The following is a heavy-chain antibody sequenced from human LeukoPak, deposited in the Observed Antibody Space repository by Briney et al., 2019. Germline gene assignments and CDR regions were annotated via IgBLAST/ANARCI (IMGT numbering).Heavy chain of an antibody. J-gene: IGHJ4*02. CDR1: GFTFDDYA. V-gene: IGHV3-9*01. CDR3: AVYCSSTSCYRRGDY. Sequence: PGGSLRLSCTASGFTFDDYAMHWVRQAPGKGLEWVSGISWHSGSIGYADSVKGRFTISRDNAKNSLYLQMNSLRAEDTAVYYCAVYCSSTSCYRRGDYWGQGTLVTVSS. D-gene: IGHD2-2*02. CDR2: ISWHSGSI.